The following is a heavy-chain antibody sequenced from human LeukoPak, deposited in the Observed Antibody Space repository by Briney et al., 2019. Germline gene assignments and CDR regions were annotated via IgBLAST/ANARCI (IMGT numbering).Heavy chain of an antibody. CDR3: ARGLRRKFGVVIIWFDY. J-gene: IGHJ4*02. D-gene: IGHD3-3*01. CDR1: GGSFSGYY. Sequence: PSETLSLTCAVYGGSFSGYYWSWIRQPPGKGLEWIGEINHSGSTNYNPSLKSRVAISVDTSKNQFSLKLSSVTAADTAVYYCARGLRRKFGVVIIWFDYWGQGTLVTVSS. V-gene: IGHV4-34*01. CDR2: INHSGST.